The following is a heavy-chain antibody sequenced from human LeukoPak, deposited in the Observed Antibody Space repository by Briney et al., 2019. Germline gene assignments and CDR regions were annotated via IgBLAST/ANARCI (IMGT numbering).Heavy chain of an antibody. CDR1: GGSISSYY. CDR3: ARGATWSDY. Sequence: SETLSLTCTVSGGSISSYYWSWIRQPPGKGLEWTGYIYYSGSTNYNPSLKSRVTISVDTSKNQFSLKLSSVTAADTAVYYCARGATWSDYWGQGTLVTVSS. D-gene: IGHD2-15*01. V-gene: IGHV4-59*01. CDR2: IYYSGST. J-gene: IGHJ4*02.